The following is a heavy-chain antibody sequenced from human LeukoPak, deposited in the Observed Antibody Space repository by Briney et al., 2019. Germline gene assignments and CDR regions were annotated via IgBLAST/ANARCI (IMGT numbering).Heavy chain of an antibody. CDR3: ARVLGCSITSCYAAYIDS. CDR1: GGSISSYY. CDR2: IYYRGRT. D-gene: IGHD2-2*01. V-gene: IGHV4-59*01. Sequence: SETLSLTCTVSGGSISSYYWIWIRQPPGKGLEWIGYIYYRGRTNYNPSLKSRVTISVDTSKNQFSLKLSSVTAADTAVYYCARVLGCSITSCYAAYIDSWGQGTLVTVSS. J-gene: IGHJ4*02.